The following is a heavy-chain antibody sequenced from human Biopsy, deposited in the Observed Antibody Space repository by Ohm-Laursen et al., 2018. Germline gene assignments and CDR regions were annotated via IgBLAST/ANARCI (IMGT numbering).Heavy chain of an antibody. CDR1: GFSLTNGGLS. CDR3: AHRQKWTFDF. V-gene: IGHV2-5*02. Sequence: TQTLTLTCSFSGFSLTNGGLSVGWIRQSPGRGLEWLGLIYGDDNKRYSPSLKSRPLITKDTSKNQVVLTLTNVDPVDTGTYYCAHRQKWTFDFWGQGTLVTVSS. D-gene: IGHD1-26*01. CDR2: IYGDDNK. J-gene: IGHJ4*02.